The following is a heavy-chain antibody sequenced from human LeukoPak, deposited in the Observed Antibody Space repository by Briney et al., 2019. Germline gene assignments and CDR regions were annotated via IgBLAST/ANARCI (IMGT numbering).Heavy chain of an antibody. CDR1: GYTFTSYG. D-gene: IGHD5-18*01. CDR2: ISAYNGNT. Sequence: ASVKVSCKASGYTFTSYGISWVRQAPGQGLEWMGWISAYNGNTNYTQKLQGRVTMTTDTSTSTAYMDLRSLRSDDPAVYYCARDQGPVDTAMVTSDDWGQGTLVTVSS. CDR3: ARDQGPVDTAMVTSDD. J-gene: IGHJ4*02. V-gene: IGHV1-18*01.